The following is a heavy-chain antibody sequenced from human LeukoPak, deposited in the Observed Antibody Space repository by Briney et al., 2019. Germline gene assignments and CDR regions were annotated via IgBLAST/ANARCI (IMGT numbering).Heavy chain of an antibody. D-gene: IGHD3-16*01. V-gene: IGHV3-48*03. CDR2: ISSSGSTI. Sequence: QPGGSLRLSSAASGFTFSSYEMNWVRQAPGKGLEWVSYISSSGSTIYYADSVKGRFTISRDNAKNSLYLQMNSLRAEDTAVYYCARGSRGDDAFDIWGQGTMVTVSS. J-gene: IGHJ3*02. CDR3: ARGSRGDDAFDI. CDR1: GFTFSSYE.